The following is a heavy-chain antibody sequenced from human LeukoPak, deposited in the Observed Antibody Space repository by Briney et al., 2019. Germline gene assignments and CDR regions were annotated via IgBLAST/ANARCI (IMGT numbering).Heavy chain of an antibody. CDR2: IYYSGST. V-gene: IGHV4-59*01. CDR3: ARDYNRLRGWLNNPGYLDL. Sequence: PSETLSLTCTVSGGSISSYYWNWIRQPPGKGLEWIGYIYYSGSTNYTPSLKSRVTMSVDTSKNQCPRKLRSVTAEDTAVYCCARDYNRLRGWLNNPGYLDLWGRGTLVTVSS. CDR1: GGSISSYY. D-gene: IGHD5-24*01. J-gene: IGHJ2*01.